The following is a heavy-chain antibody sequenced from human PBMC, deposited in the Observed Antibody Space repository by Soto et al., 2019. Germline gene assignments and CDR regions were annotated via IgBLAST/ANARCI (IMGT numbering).Heavy chain of an antibody. D-gene: IGHD3-3*01. J-gene: IGHJ3*02. Sequence: PSETLSLTCGVSGGSLSDYYWSWIRQPPGKGLEWIGEINHSGSTNLNPSLKSRATISVDMSKNQFSLTLSSVTAADTAVYYCARSLFYDFWSGYYHHDAFDIWGQGTMVTVSS. CDR2: INHSGST. V-gene: IGHV4-34*04. CDR1: GGSLSDYY. CDR3: ARSLFYDFWSGYYHHDAFDI.